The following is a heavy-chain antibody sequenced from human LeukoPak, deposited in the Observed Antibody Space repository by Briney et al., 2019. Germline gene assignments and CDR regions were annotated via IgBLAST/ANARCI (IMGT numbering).Heavy chain of an antibody. Sequence: GGSLRLSCAASGFTFSSYSMNWVRQAPGKGLEWVSSISSSSSYIYYADSVKGRFTISRDNAKNSLYLQMNSLRAEDTAVYYCARAIAAAGTSWFDPWGQGTLVTVSS. D-gene: IGHD6-13*01. CDR3: ARAIAAAGTSWFDP. CDR1: GFTFSSYS. CDR2: ISSSSSYI. J-gene: IGHJ5*02. V-gene: IGHV3-21*01.